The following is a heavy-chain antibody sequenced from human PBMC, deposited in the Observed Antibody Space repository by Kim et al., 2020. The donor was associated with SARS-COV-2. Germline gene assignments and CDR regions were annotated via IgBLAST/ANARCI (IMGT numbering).Heavy chain of an antibody. CDR3: ARAGCTGGVCFNS. D-gene: IGHD2-8*02. CDR1: GSTLSGAY. CDR2: INPNNAGT. J-gene: IGHJ5*02. Sequence: ASVKVSCQTSGSTLSGAYIHWVRQAPGQGLEWMGRINPNNAGTNSALKFEGRVTMTRETSINSAYLELSGLTSDDTAVYFCARAGCTGGVCFNSWGPGSLVIVTS. V-gene: IGHV1-2*06.